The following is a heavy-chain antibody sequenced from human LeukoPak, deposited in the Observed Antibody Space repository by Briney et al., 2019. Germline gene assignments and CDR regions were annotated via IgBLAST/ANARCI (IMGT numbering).Heavy chain of an antibody. J-gene: IGHJ4*02. CDR2: IWYDGSNK. Sequence: PGGSLRLSCAASGYTFSSYGMHWVRQAPGKGLEWVAVIWYDGSNKYYADSVKGRFTISRDNSKNTLYLRMNSLRAEDTAVYYCARDDVAVTGALDFWGQGTLVTVSS. V-gene: IGHV3-33*01. CDR1: GYTFSSYG. CDR3: ARDDVAVTGALDF. D-gene: IGHD6-19*01.